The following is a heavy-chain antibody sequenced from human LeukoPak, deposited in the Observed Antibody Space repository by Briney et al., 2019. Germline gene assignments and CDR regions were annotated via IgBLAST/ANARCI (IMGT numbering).Heavy chain of an antibody. CDR3: DTPWTAAGYYFDY. D-gene: IGHD6-13*01. Sequence: ASVKVSCKASGYTFTSYAMHWVRQAPGQRLEWMGWINAGNGNTKYSQKFQGRVTITRDTSASTAYMELSSLRSEDTAVYYCDTPWTAAGYYFDYWGQGTLVTVSS. CDR1: GYTFTSYA. CDR2: INAGNGNT. V-gene: IGHV1-3*01. J-gene: IGHJ4*02.